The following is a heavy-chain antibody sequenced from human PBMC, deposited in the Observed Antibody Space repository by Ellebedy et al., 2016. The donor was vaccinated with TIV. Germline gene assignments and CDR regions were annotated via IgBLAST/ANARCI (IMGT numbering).Heavy chain of an antibody. J-gene: IGHJ4*02. Sequence: PGGSLRLSCAASGFTFSNSWMSWVRQAPGKGLEWVGLIKSKTHGGTKAYAAPVKGRFTISRDDSKNTVYLQMSSLKTEDTAVYYCATEVVLEATTDYWGQGTLVTVSS. V-gene: IGHV3-15*01. CDR2: IKSKTHGGTK. CDR1: GFTFSNSW. CDR3: ATEVVLEATTDY. D-gene: IGHD1-26*01.